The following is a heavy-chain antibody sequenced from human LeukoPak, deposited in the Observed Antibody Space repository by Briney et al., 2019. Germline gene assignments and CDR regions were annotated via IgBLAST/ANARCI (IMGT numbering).Heavy chain of an antibody. D-gene: IGHD6-13*01. CDR2: IYTSGST. Sequence: SETLSLTCTVSGGSISSYYWSWIRQPAGKGLEWIGRIYTSGSTNYNPSLKSRVTMSVDTSKNQFSLELSSVTAADTAVYYCARGPIAAAVGYYYYYMDVWGKGTTVTVSS. J-gene: IGHJ6*03. CDR3: ARGPIAAAVGYYYYYMDV. CDR1: GGSISSYY. V-gene: IGHV4-4*07.